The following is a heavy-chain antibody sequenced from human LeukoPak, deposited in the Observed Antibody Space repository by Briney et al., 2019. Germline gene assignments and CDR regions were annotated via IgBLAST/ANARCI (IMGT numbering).Heavy chain of an antibody. D-gene: IGHD6-19*01. CDR2: TYYRSKWSN. CDR3: ARASSGWPPTEFDY. V-gene: IGHV6-1*01. Sequence: SQTLSLTCAISGDSVSSNSAAWNWIRQSPSRGLEWLGRTYYRSKWSNDYAGFMKSRITINPDTSKNQFSLQLNSVTPEDTGVYYCARASSGWPPTEFDYWGQGTLVTVSS. J-gene: IGHJ4*02. CDR1: GDSVSSNSAA.